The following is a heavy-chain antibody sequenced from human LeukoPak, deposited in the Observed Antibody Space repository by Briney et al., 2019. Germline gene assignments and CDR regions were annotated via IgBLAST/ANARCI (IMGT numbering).Heavy chain of an antibody. V-gene: IGHV1-18*01. D-gene: IGHD3-9*01. CDR3: ARVPLWYYDILTGYYRDAFDI. Sequence: ASVKVSCKASGYTFTSYGISWVRQAPGQGLEWMGWISAYNGNTNYAQKLQGRVTMTTDTSTSTAYMELRSLRSDDTAVYYCARVPLWYYDILTGYYRDAFDIWGQGTMVTVSS. J-gene: IGHJ3*02. CDR1: GYTFTSYG. CDR2: ISAYNGNT.